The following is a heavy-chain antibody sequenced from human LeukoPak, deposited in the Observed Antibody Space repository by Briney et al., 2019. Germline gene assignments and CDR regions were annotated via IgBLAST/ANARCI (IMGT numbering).Heavy chain of an antibody. Sequence: GGSLRLSCAASGFTFGGYTMSWVRQAPGKGLQWVSTITSGGGYMYYADPVKGRFTISRDDSKNSLYLHMNSLRAEDTAVYYCARVSIFGVVIANDYRGQGTVVTVSS. CDR2: ITSGGGYM. CDR1: GFTFGGYT. J-gene: IGHJ4*02. CDR3: ARVSIFGVVIANDY. V-gene: IGHV3-21*01. D-gene: IGHD3-16*02.